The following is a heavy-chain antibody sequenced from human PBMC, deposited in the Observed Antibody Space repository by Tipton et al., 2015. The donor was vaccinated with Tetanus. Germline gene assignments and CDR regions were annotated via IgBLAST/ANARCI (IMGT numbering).Heavy chain of an antibody. CDR1: GASINNYY. J-gene: IGHJ3*02. CDR3: ARWTASGKGAFDI. D-gene: IGHD3/OR15-3a*01. Sequence: TLSLTCTVSGASINNYYWNWIRQPPGKGPEWIGSIYYTGSTYYNPSLKSRVTISEDTSKNQFSLKLSSVIAADTAMYYCARWTASGKGAFDIWGQGTMVTVSS. CDR2: IYYTGST. V-gene: IGHV4-39*01.